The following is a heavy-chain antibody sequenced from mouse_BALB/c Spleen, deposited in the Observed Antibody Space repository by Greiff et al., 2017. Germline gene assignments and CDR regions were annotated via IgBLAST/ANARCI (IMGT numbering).Heavy chain of an antibody. CDR2: INPYNGDT. V-gene: IGHV1-20*02. CDR1: GYSFTGYF. J-gene: IGHJ4*01. D-gene: IGHD1-1*01. CDR3: ARGGLLRWAMDY. Sequence: EVKLMESGPELVKPGASVKISCKASGYSFTGYFMNWVMQSHGKSLEWIGRINPYNGDTFYNQKFKGKATLTVDKSSSTAHMELRSLASEDSAVYYCARGGLLRWAMDYWGQGTSVTVSS.